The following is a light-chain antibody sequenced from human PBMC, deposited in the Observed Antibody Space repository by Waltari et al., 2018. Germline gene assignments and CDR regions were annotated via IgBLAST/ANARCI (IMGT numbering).Light chain of an antibody. CDR3: QQRSLWPRT. Sequence: EIVLTQSPATLSLSPGDTGTLSCRASQDISTDLAWYQHSPGQAPRLLIYDVSNRATGIPPRFSGSGSGTDFTLTISSLEPEDLAVYFCQQRSLWPRTFGPGTKVEI. CDR1: QDISTD. J-gene: IGKJ1*01. V-gene: IGKV3-11*01. CDR2: DVS.